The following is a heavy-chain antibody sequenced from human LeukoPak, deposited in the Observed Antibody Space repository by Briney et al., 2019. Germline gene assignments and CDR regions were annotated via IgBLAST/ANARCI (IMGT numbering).Heavy chain of an antibody. D-gene: IGHD3-9*01. CDR1: GYTFTSYY. CDR3: ARDGDYDILTGRASNYYMDV. CDR2: ISAYNGNT. V-gene: IGHV1-18*04. J-gene: IGHJ6*03. Sequence: ASVKVSCKASGYTFTSYYMHWVRQAPGQGLEWMGWISAYNGNTNHAQKLQGRVTMTTDTSTSTAYMELRSLRSDDTAVYYCARDGDYDILTGRASNYYMDVWGKGTTVTVSS.